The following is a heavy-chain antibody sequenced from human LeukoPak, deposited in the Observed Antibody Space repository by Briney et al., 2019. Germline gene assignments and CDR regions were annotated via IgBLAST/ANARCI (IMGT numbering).Heavy chain of an antibody. CDR3: ARDRQYGTSWRRTSFDP. V-gene: IGHV1-2*02. CDR2: INPNSGAT. D-gene: IGHD1-14*01. J-gene: IGHJ5*02. Sequence: GASVNVSCKASGYTFTGYYINWVRQAPGQSLEWMGWINPNSGATKFAQTFQGRVTLTRDTSINTAYMELTSLRSDDTAVYFCARDRQYGTSWRRTSFDPWGQGTLVTVSS. CDR1: GYTFTGYY.